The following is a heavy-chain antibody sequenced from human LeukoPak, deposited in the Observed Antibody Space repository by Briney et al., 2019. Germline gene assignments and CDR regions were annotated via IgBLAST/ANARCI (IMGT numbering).Heavy chain of an antibody. Sequence: SVKVSCKASGGTFSSYAISWVRQAPGQGLEWMGGIIPIFGTANYAQKFQGRVTITADESTSTAYMELSSLRSEDTAVYYCASPGRLHYHDSSGYYSFDYWGQGTLVTVSS. CDR1: GGTFSSYA. D-gene: IGHD3-22*01. V-gene: IGHV1-69*13. J-gene: IGHJ4*02. CDR2: IIPIFGTA. CDR3: ASPGRLHYHDSSGYYSFDY.